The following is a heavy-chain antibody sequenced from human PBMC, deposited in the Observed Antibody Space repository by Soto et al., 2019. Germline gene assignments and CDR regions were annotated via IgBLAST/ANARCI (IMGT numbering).Heavy chain of an antibody. CDR3: ARGAIISGGYDFYFDY. J-gene: IGHJ4*02. D-gene: IGHD5-12*01. V-gene: IGHV3-7*01. CDR1: GFTFSSYW. CDR2: IKQDGSEK. Sequence: PGGSLRLSCAASGFTFSSYWMSWVRQAPGKGLEWVANIKQDGSEKYYVDSVKGRFTISRDNAKNSLYLQMNSLRAEDTAVYYCARGAIISGGYDFYFDYWGQGTLVTVSS.